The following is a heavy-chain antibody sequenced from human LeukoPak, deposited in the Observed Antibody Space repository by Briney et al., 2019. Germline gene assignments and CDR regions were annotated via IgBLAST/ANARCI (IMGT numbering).Heavy chain of an antibody. CDR3: ARGRSYYDSSGSPKPADAFDI. CDR2: ISSSGSTI. V-gene: IGHV3-11*01. J-gene: IGHJ3*02. CDR1: VFTFSDYY. D-gene: IGHD3-22*01. Sequence: GGSLRLSCAASVFTFSDYYMSWIRQAPWKGLEWVSSISSSGSTIYYADCVKGRFTISRDNAKNSLYLQMNSLRAEDTAVYYCARGRSYYDSSGSPKPADAFDIWGQGTMVTVSS.